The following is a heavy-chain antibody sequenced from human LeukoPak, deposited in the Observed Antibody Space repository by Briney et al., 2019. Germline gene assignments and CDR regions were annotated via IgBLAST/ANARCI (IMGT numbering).Heavy chain of an antibody. V-gene: IGHV4-30-2*01. D-gene: IGHD3-9*01. J-gene: IGHJ5*02. CDR2: IYHSGST. CDR1: GGSISSGDYS. Sequence: PSQTLSLTCAVSGGSISSGDYSWSWIRQPPGKGLEWIGYIYHSGSTYYNPSLKSRVTISVDRSKNQFSLKLSSVTAADTAVYFCASGKEDYDILTGYYTGNWFDPWGQGTLVTVSS. CDR3: ASGKEDYDILTGYYTGNWFDP.